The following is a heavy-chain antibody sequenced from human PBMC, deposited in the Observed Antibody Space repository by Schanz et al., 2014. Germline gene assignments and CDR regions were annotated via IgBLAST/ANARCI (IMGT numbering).Heavy chain of an antibody. D-gene: IGHD3-3*01. CDR1: GYIFINSG. CDR2: ISAYNGNT. Sequence: QIQLVQSGPEVKKPGATVKVSCKASGYIFINSGISWVRQAPGQGLEWMGWISAYNGNTKYPQKLQGRVTMTTDTSTSTVYIALTDLRSDDTAVYYCARDRRFFDRDDLYYFDSWGQGTLVTVSS. V-gene: IGHV1-18*01. CDR3: ARDRRFFDRDDLYYFDS. J-gene: IGHJ4*02.